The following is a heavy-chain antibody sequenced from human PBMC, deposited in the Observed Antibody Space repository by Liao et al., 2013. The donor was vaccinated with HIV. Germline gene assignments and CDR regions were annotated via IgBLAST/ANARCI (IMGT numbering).Heavy chain of an antibody. D-gene: IGHD6-19*01. Sequence: QVQLQESGPGLVKPSETLSLTCTVSGGSISSYYWSWIRQPPGKGLEWIGYIYYSGSTNYNPSLKSRVTISVDTSKNQFSLKLSSVTAADTAVYYCASGSSGWYYFDYWGQGTLVTVSS. CDR1: GGSISSYY. J-gene: IGHJ4*02. CDR3: ASGSSGWYYFDY. CDR2: IYYSGST. V-gene: IGHV4-59*01.